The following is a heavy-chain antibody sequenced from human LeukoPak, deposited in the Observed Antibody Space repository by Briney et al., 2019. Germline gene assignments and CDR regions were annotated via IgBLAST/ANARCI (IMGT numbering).Heavy chain of an antibody. CDR2: INHSGST. D-gene: IGHD5-18*01. CDR3: ARGCGYSYGYFFPFFDY. J-gene: IGHJ4*02. Sequence: SQTLSLTCAVYGGSFSVYYWSWIRQPPGEGVEWVGEINHSGSTNYNPSLKSRLTISVDTSKNQFSLKLSSVTAADTAVYYCARGCGYSYGYFFPFFDYWGQGTLVTVSS. CDR1: GGSFSVYY. V-gene: IGHV4-34*01.